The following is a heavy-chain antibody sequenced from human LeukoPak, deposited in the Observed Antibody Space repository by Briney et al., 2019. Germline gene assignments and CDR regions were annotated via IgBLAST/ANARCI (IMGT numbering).Heavy chain of an antibody. CDR3: ARDGYSRDAFDI. CDR2: IIPIFGTA. Sequence: SVKVSCKASLGTFSSYAISWVRQAPAQGLDWMGVIIPIFGTANYAQKFQGRVTITADESTSTAYMELSSLRSEDTAVYYCARDGYSRDAFDIWGQGTMVTVSS. D-gene: IGHD5-18*01. V-gene: IGHV1-69*13. CDR1: LGTFSSYA. J-gene: IGHJ3*02.